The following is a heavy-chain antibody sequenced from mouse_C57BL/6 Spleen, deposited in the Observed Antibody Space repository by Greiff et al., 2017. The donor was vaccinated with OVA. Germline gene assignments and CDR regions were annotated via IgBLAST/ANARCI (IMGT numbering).Heavy chain of an antibody. CDR1: GYTFTDYY. D-gene: IGHD2-4*01. CDR3: ARNGYDYDGR. V-gene: IGHV1-26*01. CDR2: INPNNGGT. Sequence: EVQLQQSGPELVKPGASVKISCKASGYTFTDYYMNWVKQSHGKSLEWIGDINPNNGGTSYNQKFKGKATLTVDKSSSTAYMELRSLTSEDSAVYYCARNGYDYDGRGGQGTTLTVSS. J-gene: IGHJ2*01.